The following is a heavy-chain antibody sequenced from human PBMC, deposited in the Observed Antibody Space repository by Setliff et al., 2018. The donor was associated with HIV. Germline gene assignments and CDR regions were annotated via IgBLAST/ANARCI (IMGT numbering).Heavy chain of an antibody. CDR2: IKQDGSEK. CDR1: GFTFSSYW. J-gene: IGHJ4*02. Sequence: HPGGSLRLSCAASGFTFSSYWMSWVRQAPGKGLEWVANIKQDGSEKYYVDSVKGRFTISRDNSKNTLYLQMNSLRAEDTAVYYCARHVVDIAARVYDFDYWGQGTLVTVSS. CDR3: ARHVVDIAARVYDFDY. D-gene: IGHD6-6*01. V-gene: IGHV3-7*01.